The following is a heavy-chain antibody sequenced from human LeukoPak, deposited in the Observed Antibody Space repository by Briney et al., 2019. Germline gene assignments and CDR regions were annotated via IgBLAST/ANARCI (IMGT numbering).Heavy chain of an antibody. D-gene: IGHD6-13*01. Sequence: GGSLRLSCAASGFTFSSYSMNWVRQAPGKGLEWVSYISSSSSTIYYADSVKGRFTISRDNAKNSLYLQMNSLRAEDTAVYYCARNAGIAAAGTQRFDYWGQGTLVTVSS. J-gene: IGHJ4*02. V-gene: IGHV3-48*04. CDR1: GFTFSSYS. CDR2: ISSSSSTI. CDR3: ARNAGIAAAGTQRFDY.